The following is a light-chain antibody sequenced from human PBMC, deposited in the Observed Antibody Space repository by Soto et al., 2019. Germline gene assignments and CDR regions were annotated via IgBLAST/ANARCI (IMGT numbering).Light chain of an antibody. CDR2: GAS. CDR3: QQYNEWPPIT. Sequence: EIVLTQSPGTLSLFPGERATLSCRATQSVNSDYLAWYQQKPGQAPRLLIYGASTRATGVPARFSGSGSGTEFTLTISSLQSDDYAVYYCQQYNEWPPITFGQGTRLEIK. CDR1: QSVNSD. J-gene: IGKJ5*01. V-gene: IGKV3-15*01.